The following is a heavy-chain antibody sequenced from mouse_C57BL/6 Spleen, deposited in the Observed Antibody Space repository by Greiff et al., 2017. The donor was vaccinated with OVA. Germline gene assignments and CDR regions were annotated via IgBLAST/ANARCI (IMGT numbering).Heavy chain of an antibody. CDR3: ASYDGHFDY. D-gene: IGHD2-3*01. CDR2: INPNTGGT. V-gene: IGHV1-26*01. Sequence: VQLKQSGPELVKPGASVKISCKASGYTFTDYYMNWVKQSHGKSLGWIGDINPNTGGTSYNQKFKGKATLTVDKSSSTAYMELRSLTSEDSAVYDCASYDGHFDYWGQGTTLTVSS. J-gene: IGHJ2*01. CDR1: GYTFTDYY.